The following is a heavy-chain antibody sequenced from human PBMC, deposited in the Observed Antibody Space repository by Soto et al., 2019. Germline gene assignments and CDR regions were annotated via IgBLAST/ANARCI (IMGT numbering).Heavy chain of an antibody. D-gene: IGHD2-2*01. J-gene: IGHJ6*02. V-gene: IGHV3-23*01. CDR2: ISGSGAST. CDR3: AKESQSGVVSAARVDGVDG. Sequence: GGSLRLSCAASGFTFSRYAMSWVRQAPGKGLEWVSSISGSGASTYYADSVKGRFTISRDNSRNTLYLQMNSLRAEDTAVYYCAKESQSGVVSAARVDGVDGWGQGTTVSV. CDR1: GFTFSRYA.